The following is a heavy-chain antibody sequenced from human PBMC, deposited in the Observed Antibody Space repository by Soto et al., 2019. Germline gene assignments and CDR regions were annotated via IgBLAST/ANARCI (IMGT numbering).Heavy chain of an antibody. D-gene: IGHD3-22*01. Sequence: EVQLLESGGGLVQPGGSLRLSCVASGFTFSSYAMSWVRQAPGKGLEWVSAMSGSGGNTYYADSVKGRVTISRDSAENTLYLQMNSLRFVDKAVYYCTYRFLCGSMIPFHHWGQGTLVTVCS. V-gene: IGHV3-23*01. CDR2: MSGSGGNT. J-gene: IGHJ1*01. CDR3: TYRFLCGSMIPFHH. CDR1: GFTFSSYA.